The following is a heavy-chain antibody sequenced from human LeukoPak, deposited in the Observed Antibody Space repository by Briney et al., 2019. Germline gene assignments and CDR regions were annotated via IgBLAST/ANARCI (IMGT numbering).Heavy chain of an antibody. J-gene: IGHJ4*02. CDR1: GFTVSSNY. Sequence: GGSLRLSCAASGFTVSSNYMSWVRQAPGKGLEWVSVIYSGGSTYYADSVKGRFTISRDNSKNTLYLQMNSLRAEDTAVYYCAKDINRLPLRSGYSTWGQGTLVTVSS. V-gene: IGHV3-53*01. D-gene: IGHD3-22*01. CDR2: IYSGGST. CDR3: AKDINRLPLRSGYST.